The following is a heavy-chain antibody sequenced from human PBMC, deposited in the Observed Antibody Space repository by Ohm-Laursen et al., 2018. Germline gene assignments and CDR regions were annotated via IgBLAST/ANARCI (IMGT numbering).Heavy chain of an antibody. V-gene: IGHV3-30*18. CDR3: AKDVGVAFAYDS. CDR1: GFTFNNFG. Sequence: SLRLSCAASGFTFNNFGMHWVRQAPGKGLEWVAVVSYDERYKNYVDSVKGRFAVSRDNSKDTLYLQMNSLRNEDTAIYYCAKDVGVAFAYDSWGQGTLVTVSS. CDR2: VSYDERYK. J-gene: IGHJ4*02. D-gene: IGHD2-15*01.